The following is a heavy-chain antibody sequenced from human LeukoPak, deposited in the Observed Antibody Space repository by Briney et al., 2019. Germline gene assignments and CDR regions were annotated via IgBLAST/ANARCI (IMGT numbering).Heavy chain of an antibody. Sequence: PGGSLRLSCAASGFTFSSYSMNWVRQAPGKGLEWVSYISSSSSSIYYADSVKGRFTISRDNAKNSLYLQMNSLRAEDTAVYYCARDLGATITPSFDYWGQGTLVTVSS. CDR2: ISSSSSSI. CDR1: GFTFSSYS. V-gene: IGHV3-48*01. J-gene: IGHJ4*02. CDR3: ARDLGATITPSFDY. D-gene: IGHD1-26*01.